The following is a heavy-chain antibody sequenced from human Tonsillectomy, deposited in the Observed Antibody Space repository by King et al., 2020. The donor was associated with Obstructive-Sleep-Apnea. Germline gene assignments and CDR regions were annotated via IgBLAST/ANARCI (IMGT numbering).Heavy chain of an antibody. D-gene: IGHD5-18*01. J-gene: IGHJ4*02. CDR3: AKRVDTAMVFAY. CDR2: INTGGGTT. Sequence: VQLVESGGGLVQPGGSLRLSCAASGFTFSNYAMSWVRQAPGKGLEWVSAINTGGGTTYYADSVKGRFTISRDNSKNTLSLQMNSLRAEDPAVYYFAKRVDTAMVFAYWGQGTLVTVSS. V-gene: IGHV3-23*04. CDR1: GFTFSNYA.